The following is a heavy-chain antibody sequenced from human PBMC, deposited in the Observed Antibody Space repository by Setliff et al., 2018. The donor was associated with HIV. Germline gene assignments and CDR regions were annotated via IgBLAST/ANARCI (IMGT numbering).Heavy chain of an antibody. V-gene: IGHV4-59*01. J-gene: IGHJ4*02. CDR2: IYSNGGT. CDR3: ARVLDYYDSSPYYFDY. CDR1: GVSITSYY. D-gene: IGHD3-22*01. Sequence: PSETLSLTCTVSGVSITSYYWSWIRQSPGKGLEYIGYIYSNGGTNYNPSLTSRLTISVDTSQNQVSLKLSSVTAADTAMYYCARVLDYYDSSPYYFDYWGQGTLVTVSS.